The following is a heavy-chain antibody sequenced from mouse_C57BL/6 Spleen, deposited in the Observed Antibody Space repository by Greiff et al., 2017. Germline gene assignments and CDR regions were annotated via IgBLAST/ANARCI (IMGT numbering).Heavy chain of an antibody. J-gene: IGHJ2*01. Sequence: EVKLVESGGGLVKPGGSLKLSCAASGFTFSDSGMHWVRQAPETGLEWVAYISSGSSTIYYADTLQGLFTISRDNAKNTLFLQMTSLRSEDTAMYYCARTWGYYCFDYWGQGTTLTVSS. CDR1: GFTFSDSG. CDR2: ISSGSSTI. V-gene: IGHV5-17*01. D-gene: IGHD2-3*01. CDR3: ARTWGYYCFDY.